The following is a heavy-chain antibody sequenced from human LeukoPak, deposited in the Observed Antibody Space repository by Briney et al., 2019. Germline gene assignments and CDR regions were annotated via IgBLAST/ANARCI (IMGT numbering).Heavy chain of an antibody. D-gene: IGHD5-18*01. J-gene: IGHJ6*02. CDR3: ARAEMWIQLWPHYYYGMDV. V-gene: IGHV3-74*01. CDR2: INSDGSST. CDR1: GFTFSSYW. Sequence: GGSLRLPCAASGFTFSSYWMHWVRQAPGKGLVWVSRINSDGSSTSYADSVKGRFTISRDNAKNTLYLQMNSLRAEDTAVYYCARAEMWIQLWPHYYYGMDVWGQGTTVTVSS.